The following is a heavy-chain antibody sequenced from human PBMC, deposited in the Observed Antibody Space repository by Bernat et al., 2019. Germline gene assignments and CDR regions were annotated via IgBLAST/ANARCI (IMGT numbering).Heavy chain of an antibody. CDR3: ATDIYGSGSYIGY. J-gene: IGHJ4*02. V-gene: IGHV3-23*04. CDR2: ISGSGGST. Sequence: EVQLVESGGGLVQPGGSLRLSCAASGFTFSSYAMSWVRQAPGKVLEWVSAISGSGGSTYYADSVQGRFTISRDNSKNTLYLQMNSLRAEDTAVYYCATDIYGSGSYIGYWGQGTLVTVSS. CDR1: GFTFSSYA. D-gene: IGHD3-10*01.